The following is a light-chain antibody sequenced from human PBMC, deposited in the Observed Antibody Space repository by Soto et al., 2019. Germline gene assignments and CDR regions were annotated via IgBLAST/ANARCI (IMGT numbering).Light chain of an antibody. V-gene: IGLV1-40*01. CDR1: SSNVGACYD. CDR3: QSYASSRTVL. J-gene: IGLJ2*01. CDR2: EIS. Sequence: QSVLTQPPSVSGAPGQRVTISCTGSSSNVGACYDVPWYQQLPGTAPKLLIYEISNRPSGVPNRFSGSKSGNPASLAITGLQAEDEADYYCQSYASSRTVLFGGGTKVTVL.